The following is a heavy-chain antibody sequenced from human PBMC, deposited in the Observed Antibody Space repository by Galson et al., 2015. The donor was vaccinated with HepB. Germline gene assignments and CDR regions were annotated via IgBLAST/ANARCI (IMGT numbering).Heavy chain of an antibody. CDR1: GFSFSDYG. D-gene: IGHD5-12*01. CDR2: ITKNGDNT. Sequence: SLRLSCAASGFSFSDYGMHWVRQAPGKGLEYVSTITKNGDNTYYADSLKGRFTISRDNSKNTLYLQMSGLRVEDTAPYYCVKDGTATMTHLDYWGQGTLVTVSS. J-gene: IGHJ4*02. V-gene: IGHV3-64D*06. CDR3: VKDGTATMTHLDY.